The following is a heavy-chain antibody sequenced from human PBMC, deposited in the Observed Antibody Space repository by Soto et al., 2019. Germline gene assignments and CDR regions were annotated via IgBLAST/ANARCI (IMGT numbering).Heavy chain of an antibody. V-gene: IGHV3-48*03. CDR3: ARIGTVLTPDDS. Sequence: PVVSLRLSCVDSGFTFSTYEMQWVRQAPGKGLEWVSYISSGFSTIFYGESVKGRFTVSRDNDRSSLYLQVNSLRVEDSGVYYCARIGTVLTPDDSWGQGTLVTVSS. J-gene: IGHJ4*02. CDR1: GFTFSTYE. CDR2: ISSGFSTI. D-gene: IGHD2-21*02.